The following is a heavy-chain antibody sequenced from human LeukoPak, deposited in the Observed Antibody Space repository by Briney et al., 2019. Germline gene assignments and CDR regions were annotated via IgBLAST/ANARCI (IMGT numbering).Heavy chain of an antibody. D-gene: IGHD5-24*01. CDR3: ASISPWLPQGY. J-gene: IGHJ4*02. CDR1: GGSISSSSYY. V-gene: IGHV4-39*01. Sequence: SETLSLTCTVSGGSISSSSYYWGWIRQPPGKGLEWIGSIYYSGSTYYNPSLKSRVTISVDTSKNQFSLKLSSVTAADTAVYYCASISPWLPQGYWGQGTLVTVSS. CDR2: IYYSGST.